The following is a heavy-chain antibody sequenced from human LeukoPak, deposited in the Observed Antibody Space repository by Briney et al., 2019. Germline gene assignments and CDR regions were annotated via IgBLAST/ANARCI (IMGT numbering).Heavy chain of an antibody. CDR3: ARGALPAYYYDSSGYPIDY. CDR2: INPNSGGT. V-gene: IGHV1-2*02. J-gene: IGHJ4*02. Sequence: ASVKVSCKASGYTFTGYYMHWVRQAPEQGLEWMGWINPNSGGTNYAQKFQGRVTMTRDTSISTAYMELSRLRSDDTAVYYCARGALPAYYYDSSGYPIDYWGQGTLVTVSS. CDR1: GYTFTGYY. D-gene: IGHD3-22*01.